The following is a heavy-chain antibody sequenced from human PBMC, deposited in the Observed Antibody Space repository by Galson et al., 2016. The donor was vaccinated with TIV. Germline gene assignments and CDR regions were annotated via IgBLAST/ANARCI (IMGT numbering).Heavy chain of an antibody. CDR2: INPNIGTT. J-gene: IGHJ6*02. CDR1: GYSFTGHY. D-gene: IGHD3-22*01. Sequence: SVKVSCKASGYSFTGHYMHWVRQAPGQGLEWMGWINPNIGTTKYEQKFQGWVTMTRDTSTSTVYLELSRLKSDDTAVYYCARERYYDASGYYYYYYGMDVWGQGTTVTVSS. CDR3: ARERYYDASGYYYYYYGMDV. V-gene: IGHV1-2*04.